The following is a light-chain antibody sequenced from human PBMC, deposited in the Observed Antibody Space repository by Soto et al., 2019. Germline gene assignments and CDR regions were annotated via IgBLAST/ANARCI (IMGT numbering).Light chain of an antibody. J-gene: IGLJ1*01. Sequence: QSVLTQPPSASGSPGQSVTISCTGTSSDVGGYNYVSWYQQHPSKAPHLMNYEVSKPPSGLPDRFACSKSGNTAPLTVSGLQAEDEADYYCSSYAGSNAYVFGTGTKVTVL. V-gene: IGLV2-8*01. CDR2: EVS. CDR1: SSDVGGYNY. CDR3: SSYAGSNAYV.